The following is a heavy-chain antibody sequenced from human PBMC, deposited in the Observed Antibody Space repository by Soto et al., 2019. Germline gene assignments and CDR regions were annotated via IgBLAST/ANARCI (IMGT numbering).Heavy chain of an antibody. CDR3: ARCRRGLLWFGELLNG. J-gene: IGHJ4*02. CDR1: GGTFSSYA. V-gene: IGHV1-69*05. CDR2: IIPIFGTA. Sequence: QVQLVQSGAEVKKPGSSVKVSCKASGGTFSSYAISWVRQAPGQGLEWMGGIIPIFGTANYAQKFQGRVTITXXEXTXTAYMELSSLRSEDTAVYYCARCRRGLLWFGELLNGWGQGTLVTVSS. D-gene: IGHD3-10*01.